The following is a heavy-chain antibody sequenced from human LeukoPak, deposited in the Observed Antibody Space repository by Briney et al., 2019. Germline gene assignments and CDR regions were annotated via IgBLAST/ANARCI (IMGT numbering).Heavy chain of an antibody. CDR3: ARSYSSSWYS. Sequence: GESLQIFCKGSGYIFTSYWIAWVRQMPGKGLEWMGVIYPGDSDTRYSPSFQGQVTISADKSISTAYLQWSSLKASDTAMYYCARSYSSSWYSWGQGTLVTVSS. J-gene: IGHJ4*02. CDR1: GYIFTSYW. CDR2: IYPGDSDT. V-gene: IGHV5-51*01. D-gene: IGHD6-13*01.